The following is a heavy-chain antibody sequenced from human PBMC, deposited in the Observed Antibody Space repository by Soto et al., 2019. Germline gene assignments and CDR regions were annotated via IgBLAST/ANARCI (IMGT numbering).Heavy chain of an antibody. V-gene: IGHV2-5*02. Sequence: SGPTLVNPTQTLTLTCTCSGFSVTTSGVGVGWIRQPPGKALEWLALTYWDDDKRYSPSLKSRLTITKDTSKNQVVLTMTNMDPVDTATYYCAHSLIGYYYDSSGSNWFDPWGQVTLVTVSS. D-gene: IGHD3-22*01. CDR3: AHSLIGYYYDSSGSNWFDP. J-gene: IGHJ5*02. CDR2: TYWDDDK. CDR1: GFSVTTSGVG.